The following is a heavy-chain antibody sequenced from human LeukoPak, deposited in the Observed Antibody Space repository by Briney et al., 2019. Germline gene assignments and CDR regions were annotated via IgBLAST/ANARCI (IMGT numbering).Heavy chain of an antibody. D-gene: IGHD2-2*01. Sequence: GGSLRLSCAASGFTFSSYGMHWVRQAPGKGLEWVAVISYDGSNKYYADSVKGRFTISRDNSKNTLYLQMNSLRADDTAVYYCARDYCSTTSCYDTFDIWGQGTMVTVSS. V-gene: IGHV3-30*03. CDR2: ISYDGSNK. CDR1: GFTFSSYG. CDR3: ARDYCSTTSCYDTFDI. J-gene: IGHJ3*02.